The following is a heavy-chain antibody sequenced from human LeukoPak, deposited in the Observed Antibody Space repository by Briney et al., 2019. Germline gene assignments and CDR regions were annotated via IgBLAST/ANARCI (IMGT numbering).Heavy chain of an antibody. CDR2: ISSRSSYI. CDR3: ARGYCSGGSCYTSYFDY. D-gene: IGHD2-15*01. CDR1: GFTFSSYS. J-gene: IGHJ4*02. Sequence: GGSLRLSCAASGFTFSSYSMNWVRQAPGKGLEWVSSISSRSSYIYYADSVKGRFTISRDNAKNSLYLQMNSLRAEDTAVYYCARGYCSGGSCYTSYFDYWGQGTLVTVSS. V-gene: IGHV3-21*01.